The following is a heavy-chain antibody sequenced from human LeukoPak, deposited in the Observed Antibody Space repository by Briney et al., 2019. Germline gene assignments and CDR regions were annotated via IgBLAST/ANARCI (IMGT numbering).Heavy chain of an antibody. D-gene: IGHD3-22*01. CDR1: GYTFTGYY. CDR2: INPNSGGT. Sequence: GASVEVSCKASGYTFTGYYMHWVRQAPGQGLEWMGRINPNSGGTNYAQKFQGRVTMTRDTSISTAYMELSRLRSDDTAVYYCARVGYYDSSGANGDYWGQGTLVTVSS. V-gene: IGHV1-2*06. CDR3: ARVGYYDSSGANGDY. J-gene: IGHJ4*02.